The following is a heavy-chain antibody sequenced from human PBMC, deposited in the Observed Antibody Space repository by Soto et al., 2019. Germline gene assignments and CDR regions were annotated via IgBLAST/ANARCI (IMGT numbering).Heavy chain of an antibody. V-gene: IGHV1-2*02. CDR2: INPNSGGT. CDR3: ARALASPLMSWFDP. Sequence: EASVKVSFKASGYTFTGYYMHWVRQAPGQGLEWMGWINPNSGGTNYAQKFQGRVTMTRDTSISTAYMELSRLRSDDTAVYYCARALASPLMSWFDPWGQGTLVTVSS. J-gene: IGHJ5*02. D-gene: IGHD2-8*01. CDR1: GYTFTGYY.